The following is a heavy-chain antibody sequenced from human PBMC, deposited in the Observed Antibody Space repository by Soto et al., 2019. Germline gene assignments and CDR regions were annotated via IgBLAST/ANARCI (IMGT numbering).Heavy chain of an antibody. J-gene: IGHJ4*02. Sequence: ASVKVSCKASGYTFTSHYMHWVRQAPGQGLEWMGIINPSGGSTSYAQKFQGRVTMTRDTSTSTVYMELSSLRSEDTAVYYCARARGRSYYGSGSNYYFDYWGQGTLVTVSS. V-gene: IGHV1-46*01. CDR3: ARARGRSYYGSGSNYYFDY. D-gene: IGHD3-10*01. CDR1: GYTFTSHY. CDR2: INPSGGST.